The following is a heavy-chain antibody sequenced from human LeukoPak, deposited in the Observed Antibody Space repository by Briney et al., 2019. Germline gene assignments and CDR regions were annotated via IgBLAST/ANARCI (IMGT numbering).Heavy chain of an antibody. V-gene: IGHV3-30*04. CDR2: ISYDGSNK. J-gene: IGHJ4*02. CDR3: ARSRSGGSLLGY. CDR1: GFTFSSFA. Sequence: GGSLRLSCAASGFTFSSFAMTWVRQAPGKGLEWVAVISYDGSNKYYADSVKGRFTISRDNSKNTLYLQMNSLRAEDTAVYYCARSRSGGSLLGYWGQGTLVTVSS. D-gene: IGHD2-15*01.